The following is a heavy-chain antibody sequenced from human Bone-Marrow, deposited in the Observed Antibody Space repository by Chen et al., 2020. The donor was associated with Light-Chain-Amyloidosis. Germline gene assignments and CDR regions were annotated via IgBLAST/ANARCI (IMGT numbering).Heavy chain of an antibody. V-gene: IGHV1-69*01. D-gene: IGHD3-3*01. CDR1: AGTFSSYG. Sequence: QVQLVQSGAEVKKPGSSVKVSCRASAGTFSSYGVSWIRQAPGQGLEWMGWIIPMFGRAHYAQKFQGRVTMTADESTNTAYMELSRLGSEDTAVYYCARDETPIFGVVTYNWFDPWGKGTLVTVSS. CDR3: ARDETPIFGVVTYNWFDP. J-gene: IGHJ5*02. CDR2: IIPMFGRA.